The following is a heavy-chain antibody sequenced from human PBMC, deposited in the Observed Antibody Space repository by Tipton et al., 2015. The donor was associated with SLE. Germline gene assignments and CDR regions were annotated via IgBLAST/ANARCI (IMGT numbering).Heavy chain of an antibody. CDR2: VYYSGTT. CDR3: VRVEGAYDQYYFDS. Sequence: TLSLTCTVSGGSISGYYWTWLRQPPGKGLEWIGYVYYSGTTNYNPSLKSRVTMSVDTSKNQFSLSLSSVTAADTAVYYCVRVEGAYDQYYFDSWGQGSLVTVSS. J-gene: IGHJ4*02. V-gene: IGHV4-59*01. D-gene: IGHD5-12*01. CDR1: GGSISGYY.